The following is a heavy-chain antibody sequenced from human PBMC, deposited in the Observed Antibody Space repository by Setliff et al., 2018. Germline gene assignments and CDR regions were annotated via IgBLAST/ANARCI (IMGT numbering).Heavy chain of an antibody. CDR3: ARARFTDY. CDR1: GGSFSGYY. D-gene: IGHD3-10*01. V-gene: IGHV4-34*01. J-gene: IGHJ4*02. Sequence: KTSETLSLTCAVYGGSFSGYYWSWIRQPPGKGLEWIGEINHSGSTNYNPSLKSRVTISVDTSKNQFSLKLSSVTAADTAVYYCARARFTDYWGQGTLVTVSS. CDR2: INHSGST.